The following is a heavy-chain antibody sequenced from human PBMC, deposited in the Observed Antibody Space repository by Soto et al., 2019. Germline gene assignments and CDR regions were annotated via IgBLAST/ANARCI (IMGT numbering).Heavy chain of an antibody. J-gene: IGHJ4*02. CDR3: AKEMPGWATGSYYFDY. V-gene: IGHV3-23*01. Sequence: EVQLLESGGGLVQPGGSLRLSCAACGFTFSSYAMSWVRQAPGKGLEWVSAISGSGGSTYYADSVKGRFTISRDNSKNTLYLQMNSLRAEDTAVYYCAKEMPGWATGSYYFDYWGQGTLVTVSS. D-gene: IGHD4-4*01. CDR2: ISGSGGST. CDR1: GFTFSSYA.